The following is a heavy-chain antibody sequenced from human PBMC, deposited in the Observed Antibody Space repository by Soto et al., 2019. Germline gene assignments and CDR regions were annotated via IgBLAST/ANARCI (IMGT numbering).Heavy chain of an antibody. J-gene: IGHJ6*02. CDR3: AAELGFGKLSVV. CDR1: GDTFKNCV. Sequence: QVQVVQSGVEVRRPGSSVKVSCKAYGDTFKNCVISWVRQAPGQGLEWMGGIIPLFGTTDFAQRFQGRLTITTDESTTTAYMELSTLRSEDTATYYCAAELGFGKLSVVWGQGTTVIVSS. V-gene: IGHV1-69*01. CDR2: IIPLFGTT. D-gene: IGHD3-10*01.